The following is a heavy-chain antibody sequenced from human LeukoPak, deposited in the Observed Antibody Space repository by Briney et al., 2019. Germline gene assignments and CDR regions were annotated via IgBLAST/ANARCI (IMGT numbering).Heavy chain of an antibody. CDR1: GFTVSSNY. CDR3: ARDPDDYVWGSYRSNDY. J-gene: IGHJ4*02. D-gene: IGHD3-16*02. V-gene: IGHV3-30-3*01. CDR2: ISYDGSNK. Sequence: GGSLRLSCAASGFTVSSNYMSWVRQAPGKGLEWVAVISYDGSNKYYADSVKGRFTISRDNSKNTLYLQMNSLRAEDTAVYYCARDPDDYVWGSYRSNDYWGQGTLVTVSS.